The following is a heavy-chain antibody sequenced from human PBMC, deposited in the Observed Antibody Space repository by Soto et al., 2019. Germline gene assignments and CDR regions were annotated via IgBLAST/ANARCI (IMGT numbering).Heavy chain of an antibody. Sequence: SVKVSCKASGGTFSSYAISWVRQAPGQGLEWMGGIIPIFGTANYAQKFQGRVTVTADESTSTVYMELSSLRSEDTAVYYCATGRTIFGVVTPYYYGMDVWGQGTTVTVSS. V-gene: IGHV1-69*13. CDR1: GGTFSSYA. J-gene: IGHJ6*02. CDR2: IIPIFGTA. D-gene: IGHD3-3*01. CDR3: ATGRTIFGVVTPYYYGMDV.